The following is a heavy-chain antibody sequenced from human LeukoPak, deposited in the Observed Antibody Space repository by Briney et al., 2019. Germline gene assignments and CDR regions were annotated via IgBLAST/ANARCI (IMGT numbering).Heavy chain of an antibody. CDR1: SGSISSYD. D-gene: IGHD6-19*01. Sequence: SETLSLTCTVFSGSISSYDWSWIRQPAGKGLEWIGRIYISGSTYYNPSLKSRVTISVDTSKNQFSLKLSSVTAADTAVYYCARVKQWLLYYYYMDVWGKGTTVTVSS. J-gene: IGHJ6*03. CDR3: ARVKQWLLYYYYMDV. V-gene: IGHV4-4*07. CDR2: IYISGST.